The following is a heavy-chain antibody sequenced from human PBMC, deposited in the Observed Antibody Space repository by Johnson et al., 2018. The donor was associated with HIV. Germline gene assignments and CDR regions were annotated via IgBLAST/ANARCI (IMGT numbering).Heavy chain of an antibody. CDR1: AFTFSDYY. V-gene: IGHV3-30*18. CDR2: ISYDGSSK. Sequence: QVQLVESGGGLVKPGGSLRLSCAASAFTFSDYYMNWVRQAPGKGLEWVAVISYDGSSKYYGDSVKGRFSISRDNSKNTLYLQMNSLRAEDTAVYYCAKDRAHSSNYLDAFDIWGQGTMVTVSS. D-gene: IGHD3-22*01. J-gene: IGHJ3*02. CDR3: AKDRAHSSNYLDAFDI.